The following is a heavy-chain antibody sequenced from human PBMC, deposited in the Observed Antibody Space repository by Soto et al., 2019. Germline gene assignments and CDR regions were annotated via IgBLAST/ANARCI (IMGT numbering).Heavy chain of an antibody. CDR3: ARGFSDYSNYRSYFDY. V-gene: IGHV4-34*01. D-gene: IGHD4-4*01. J-gene: IGHJ4*02. CDR1: GGSFSGYN. CDR2: INHSGST. Sequence: QVQLQQWGAGLLKPSETLSLTCAVYGGSFSGYNWSWIRQPPGKGLEWIGEINHSGSTNYNPSLKSRVNISVDTSKNQFSLKLSSVTAAGTAVYYCARGFSDYSNYRSYFDYWGQGTLVTVSS.